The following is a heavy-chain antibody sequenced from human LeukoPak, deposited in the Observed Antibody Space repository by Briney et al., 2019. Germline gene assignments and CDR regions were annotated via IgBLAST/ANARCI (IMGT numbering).Heavy chain of an antibody. CDR2: INPNNGGT. Sequence: GASVKVSCKASGYIFTGYYMHWVRQAPGQGLEWMGWINPNNGGTNFAQKFQGRVTLTRDTSINTAYMELSRLRSDDTAVYYCAKSGPIVAATLSGFDPWGQGTLVTVSS. V-gene: IGHV1-2*02. CDR3: AKSGPIVAATLSGFDP. CDR1: GYIFTGYY. D-gene: IGHD2-21*01. J-gene: IGHJ5*02.